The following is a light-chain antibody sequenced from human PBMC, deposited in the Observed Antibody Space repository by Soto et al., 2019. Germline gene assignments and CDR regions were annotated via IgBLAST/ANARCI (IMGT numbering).Light chain of an antibody. J-gene: IGKJ4*01. Sequence: EIVMTQSPATLSVSPGERATLSCRASQSVSSNLAWYQQKPGQAPRLLVYGASTRPTGIPTRFSGSGSGTEFVLTISSLQSEDFAIYYCQQYDAWPFTFGGGTKV. CDR2: GAS. CDR1: QSVSSN. V-gene: IGKV3-15*01. CDR3: QQYDAWPFT.